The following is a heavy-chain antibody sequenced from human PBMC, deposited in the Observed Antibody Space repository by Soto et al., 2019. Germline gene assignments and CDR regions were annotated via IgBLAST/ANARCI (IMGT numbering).Heavy chain of an antibody. CDR2: INAGNGNT. Sequence: QVQLVQSGAEVKKPGASVKVSCKASGYTFTSYAMHWVRQAPGQRLEWMGWINAGNGNTKYSQKFQGRVTITRDTSASTAYMELSSLRSEDTAVYYCARTMVRVSYYYYYGMDVWGQGTTVTVSS. V-gene: IGHV1-3*01. CDR3: ARTMVRVSYYYYYGMDV. D-gene: IGHD3-10*01. CDR1: GYTFTSYA. J-gene: IGHJ6*02.